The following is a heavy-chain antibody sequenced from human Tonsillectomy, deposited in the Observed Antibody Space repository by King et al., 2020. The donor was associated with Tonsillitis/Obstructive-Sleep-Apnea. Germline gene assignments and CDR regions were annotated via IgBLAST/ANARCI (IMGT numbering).Heavy chain of an antibody. J-gene: IGHJ3*02. CDR3: GSEDGYCSGGSCYSKAFDI. CDR1: RFTFSSYA. D-gene: IGHD2-15*01. CDR2: ISYDGGNK. V-gene: IGHV3-30*01. Sequence: VQLVESGGGVVQPGRSLRLSCAASRFTFSSYAMHWVRQVPGKGLEWVAVISYDGGNKYYAASVKGRFTISRDNSKNTLYLHMNSLRAEDTAVYYCGSEDGYCSGGSCYSKAFDIWGQGTMVTVSS.